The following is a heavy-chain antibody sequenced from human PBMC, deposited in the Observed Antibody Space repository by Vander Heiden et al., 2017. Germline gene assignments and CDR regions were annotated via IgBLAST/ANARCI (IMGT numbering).Heavy chain of an antibody. V-gene: IGHV3-9*01. CDR1: GFTFGDYA. J-gene: IGHJ4*02. CDR2: ISWDSDTL. Sequence: EVQLVESGGGLVQPGRSLRLSCAVSGFTFGDYALHWVRQAPGKGLEWVSGISWDSDTLGYADSVRGRFTISRDNAKNSLYLQMNSLRAEDTALYYCAKDRGGSYYDFWSGIEYWGQGALVTVSS. CDR3: AKDRGGSYYDFWSGIEY. D-gene: IGHD3-3*01.